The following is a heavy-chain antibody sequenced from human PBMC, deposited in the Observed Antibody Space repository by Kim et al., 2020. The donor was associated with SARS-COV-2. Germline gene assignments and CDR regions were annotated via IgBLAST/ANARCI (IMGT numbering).Heavy chain of an antibody. J-gene: IGHJ4*02. CDR3: ANGDFYDRSCYYYSLDY. CDR1: GFTFSSFA. Sequence: GGSLRLSCAASGFTFSSFAMSWVRQAPGKGLEWVSGISRSGGRTYYADAVKGRFTISSDNSKNTLYLQMNSLRAEETAVYYCANGDFYDRSCYYYSLDYWGQGTLVTVSS. V-gene: IGHV3-23*01. CDR2: ISRSGGRT. D-gene: IGHD3-22*01.